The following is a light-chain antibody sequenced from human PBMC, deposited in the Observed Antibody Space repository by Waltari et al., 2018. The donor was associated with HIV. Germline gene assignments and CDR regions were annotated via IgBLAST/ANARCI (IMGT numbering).Light chain of an antibody. CDR2: EVS. CDR3: CAYAGSTTYVI. CDR1: SSDVGGYNL. J-gene: IGLJ2*01. Sequence: QSALTQPASVSGSPGQSITISCTGTSSDVGGYNLVSWYQQHPGKAPKLMIYEVSKRPSGVSNRFSGSKSGNTASLTISGPQAEDEADYYGCAYAGSTTYVIFGGGTKLTVL. V-gene: IGLV2-23*02.